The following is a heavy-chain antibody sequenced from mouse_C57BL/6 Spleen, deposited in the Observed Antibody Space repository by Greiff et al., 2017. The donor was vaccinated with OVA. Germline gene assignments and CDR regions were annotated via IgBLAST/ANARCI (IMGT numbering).Heavy chain of an antibody. Sequence: EVQLQQSGPGLVKPSQSLSLTCSVTGYSITSGYYWNWIRQFPGNKLEWMGYISYDGSNNYNPSLKNRISITRDTSKNQFFLKLNSVTTEDTATYYCARVHYGNFGDYWGQGTSVTVSS. D-gene: IGHD2-1*01. CDR1: GYSITSGYY. V-gene: IGHV3-6*01. J-gene: IGHJ4*01. CDR2: ISYDGSN. CDR3: ARVHYGNFGDY.